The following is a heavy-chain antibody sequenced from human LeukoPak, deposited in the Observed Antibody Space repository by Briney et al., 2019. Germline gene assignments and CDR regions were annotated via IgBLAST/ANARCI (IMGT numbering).Heavy chain of an antibody. Sequence: GGSLRLSCEASGFIFDDYAMHWVRQAPGKGLEWVSGISWKSDSMRYADSVKGRFTVSRDNAKNSLYLQMNSLRAEDTAVYYCAREGGGYSFDYWGQGTLVTVSS. CDR1: GFIFDDYA. D-gene: IGHD5-12*01. V-gene: IGHV3-9*01. CDR3: AREGGGYSFDY. J-gene: IGHJ4*02. CDR2: ISWKSDSM.